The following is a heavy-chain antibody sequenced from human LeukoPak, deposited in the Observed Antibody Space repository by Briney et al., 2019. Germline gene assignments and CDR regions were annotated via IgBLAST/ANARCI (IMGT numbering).Heavy chain of an antibody. CDR3: ARDPGGESSGPFFDF. J-gene: IGHJ4*02. Sequence: GGSLRLSCAASGFTFSSYAMHWVRQAPGKGLEWVAVISYDGGNKYYADSVKGRFTISRDNSKNTLYLQMNSLRAEDTAVYYCARDPGGESSGPFFDFWGQGTLVTVSS. CDR2: ISYDGGNK. D-gene: IGHD3-22*01. CDR1: GFTFSSYA. V-gene: IGHV3-30-3*01.